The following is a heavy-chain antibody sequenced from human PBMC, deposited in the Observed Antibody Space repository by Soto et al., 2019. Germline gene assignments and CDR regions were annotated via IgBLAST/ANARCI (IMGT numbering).Heavy chain of an antibody. D-gene: IGHD3-10*01. V-gene: IGHV3-33*01. Sequence: QVQLVESGGGVVQPGRSLRLSCAASEFTFSNYGMHWVRQAPGKGLEWVAVILNAGSNRYDADSVKDRFTISRDNSKNTLLLKMNTLRAEDTAVYYCARDDEYSGNGMDVWGQGTTVTVS. CDR2: ILNAGSNR. CDR3: ARDDEYSGNGMDV. CDR1: EFTFSNYG. J-gene: IGHJ6*02.